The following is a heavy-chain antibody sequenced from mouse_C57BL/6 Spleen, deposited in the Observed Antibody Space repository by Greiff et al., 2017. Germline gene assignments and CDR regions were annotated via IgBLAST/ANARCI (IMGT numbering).Heavy chain of an antibody. J-gene: IGHJ3*01. CDR3: ARRGTYDGYSFAY. D-gene: IGHD2-3*01. Sequence: QVQLQQPGAELVKPGASVKLSCKASGYTFTSYWMHWVKQRPGQGLEWIGMIHPNSGSTNYNEKFKSKATLTVDKSSSTAYMQLSSLTSEDSAVYYCARRGTYDGYSFAYWGQGTLVTVSA. CDR2: IHPNSGST. V-gene: IGHV1-64*01. CDR1: GYTFTSYW.